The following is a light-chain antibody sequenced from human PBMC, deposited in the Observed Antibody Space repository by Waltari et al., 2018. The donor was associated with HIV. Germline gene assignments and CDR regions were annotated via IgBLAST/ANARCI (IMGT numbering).Light chain of an antibody. CDR2: GAS. Sequence: PGERATLSCRASRSLNSRHFAWYQQKPGQTPRLLIYGASSRATGIPDRFNGSGSGTDFTLTIIRLEPDDFAMYYCQQSGTFGQGTRLEIK. J-gene: IGKJ2*01. V-gene: IGKV3-20*01. CDR3: QQSGT. CDR1: RSLNSRH.